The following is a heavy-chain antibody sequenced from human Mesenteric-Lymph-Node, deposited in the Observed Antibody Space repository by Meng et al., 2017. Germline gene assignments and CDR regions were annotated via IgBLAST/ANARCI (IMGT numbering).Heavy chain of an antibody. CDR1: GYTFTSYG. CDR2: ISAYNGNT. V-gene: IGHV1-18*01. J-gene: IGHJ6*02. D-gene: IGHD5-18*01. CDR3: AREEDTAMGYYYYYGMDV. Sequence: ASVKVSCKASGYTFTSYGISWVRQAPGQGLEWMGWISAYNGNTNYAQKLQGRVTMTTDTSTSTAYMELRSLRSDDTAVYYCAREEDTAMGYYYYYGMDVWGQGTTVTVSS.